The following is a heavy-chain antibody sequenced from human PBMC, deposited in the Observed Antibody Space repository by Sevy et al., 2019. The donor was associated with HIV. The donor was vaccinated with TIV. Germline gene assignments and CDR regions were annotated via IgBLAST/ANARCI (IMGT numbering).Heavy chain of an antibody. Sequence: ASVKVSCKASGYTVTSYGISWVRQAPGQGLEWMGWISAYNGNTNYAQKLQGRVTMTTDTSTSTAYMELRSLRSDDTAVYYCSRDGSSSWSSAFDIWGQGTMVTVSS. J-gene: IGHJ3*02. CDR2: ISAYNGNT. CDR1: GYTVTSYG. V-gene: IGHV1-18*04. D-gene: IGHD6-13*01. CDR3: SRDGSSSWSSAFDI.